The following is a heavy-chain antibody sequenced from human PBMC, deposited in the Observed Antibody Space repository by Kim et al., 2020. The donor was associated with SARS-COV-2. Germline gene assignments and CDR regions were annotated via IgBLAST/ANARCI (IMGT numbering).Heavy chain of an antibody. V-gene: IGHV3-11*06. J-gene: IGHJ4*02. Sequence: FTISRDNAKNSLYLQMNSLRAEDTAVYYCASNWNYVGYWGQGTLVTVSS. D-gene: IGHD1-20*01. CDR3: ASNWNYVGY.